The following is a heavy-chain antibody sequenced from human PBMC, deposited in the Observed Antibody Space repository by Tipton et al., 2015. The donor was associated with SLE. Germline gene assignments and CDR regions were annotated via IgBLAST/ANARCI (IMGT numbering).Heavy chain of an antibody. CDR3: VRHVGGFDS. V-gene: IGHV3-21*01. CDR2: ISSSSSHI. J-gene: IGHJ4*02. Sequence: SLRLSCSASGFTFSDYSLNWVRQAPGKGLEWVSSISSSSSHIYYVDSVKGRLTVSRDNAKNMLYLQTNSLRAEDTAVYYCVRHVGGFDSWGQGMLVTVSS. D-gene: IGHD3-16*01. CDR1: GFTFSDYS.